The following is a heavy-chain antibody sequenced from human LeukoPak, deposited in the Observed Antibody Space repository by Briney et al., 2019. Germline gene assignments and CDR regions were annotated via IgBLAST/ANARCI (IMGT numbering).Heavy chain of an antibody. D-gene: IGHD2-15*01. CDR1: GFSFSTYG. Sequence: GGSLRLSCAASGFSFSTYGMHWVRQAPRKGLVWVSRISTDGYTTDYADFVQGRFTASRDNTKNTWSLEMNSLRAEDTAVYYCVVGGSPGYWGQGTLVTVSS. CDR3: VVGGSPGY. J-gene: IGHJ4*02. CDR2: ISTDGYTT. V-gene: IGHV3-74*01.